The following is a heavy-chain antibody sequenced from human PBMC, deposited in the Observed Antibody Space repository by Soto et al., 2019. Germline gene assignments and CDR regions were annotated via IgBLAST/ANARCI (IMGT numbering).Heavy chain of an antibody. CDR2: INAGNGNT. D-gene: IGHD6-6*01. CDR3: ARAGRVAARPRIYYYYYYGMDV. V-gene: IGHV1-3*01. J-gene: IGHJ6*02. Sequence: GASGEVSCKXSGYTFTSYAMHWVRQAPGQRLEWMGWINAGNGNTKYSQKFQGRVTITRDTSASTAYTELSSLRSEDTAVYYCARAGRVAARPRIYYYYYYGMDVWGQGTTVTVSS. CDR1: GYTFTSYA.